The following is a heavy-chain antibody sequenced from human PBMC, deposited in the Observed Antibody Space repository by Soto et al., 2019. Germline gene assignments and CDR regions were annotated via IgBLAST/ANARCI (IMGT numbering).Heavy chain of an antibody. Sequence: PSETLSLTCAFNVVSFREYYWSCLRHPPGKWLEWIGEINQSGTTHYNPSLKRRINISIDTSKNQFSLNLTSVTAADTATYYCARDIITVIGGEIYYYFGMEVWGQGTTDNVSS. V-gene: IGHV4-34*01. CDR3: ARDIITVIGGEIYYYFGMEV. J-gene: IGHJ6*01. CDR1: VVSFREYY. D-gene: IGHD3-10*01. CDR2: INQSGTT.